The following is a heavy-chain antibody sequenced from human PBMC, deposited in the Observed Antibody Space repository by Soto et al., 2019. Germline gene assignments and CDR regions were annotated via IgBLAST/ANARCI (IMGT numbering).Heavy chain of an antibody. CDR2: MNPNSGNT. CDR1: GYTFTSYD. D-gene: IGHD3-22*01. Sequence: ASVKVSCKASGYTFTSYDINWVRQATGQGLEWVGWMNPNSGNTGYAQKFQGRVTMTRNTFISTAYVELSSLRSEDTAVYYCARGGSSGYPDAFDIWGQGTMVTVSS. CDR3: ARGGSSGYPDAFDI. V-gene: IGHV1-8*01. J-gene: IGHJ3*02.